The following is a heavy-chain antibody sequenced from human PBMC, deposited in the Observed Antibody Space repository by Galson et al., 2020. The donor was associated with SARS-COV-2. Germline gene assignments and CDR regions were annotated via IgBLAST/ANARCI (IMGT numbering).Heavy chain of an antibody. Sequence: GGSLRLSCAASGFTFRSYGMHWVRQAPGKGLEWVALIRHDGSKKYYADSVEGRFSISRDNSKNTLYLQMNSLRAEDTAVYYCVKNRDYSDGGSRGYMDVWGKGATVTVS. D-gene: IGHD2-15*01. CDR3: VKNRDYSDGGSRGYMDV. CDR2: IRHDGSKK. V-gene: IGHV3-33*03. CDR1: GFTFRSYG. J-gene: IGHJ6*03.